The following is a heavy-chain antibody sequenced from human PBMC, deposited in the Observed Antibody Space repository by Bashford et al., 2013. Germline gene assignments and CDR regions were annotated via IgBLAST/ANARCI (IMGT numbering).Heavy chain of an antibody. CDR3: AKAYHGYCSGGSCYPFDY. J-gene: IGHJ4*02. D-gene: IGHD2-15*01. CDR2: ISNSGGGT. V-gene: IGHV3-23*01. Sequence: VRQAPGKGPEWVSTISNSGGGTYSADSVKGRFTISRDNAKNTLYLQMNSLRAEDTAVYYCAKAYHGYCSGGSCYPFDYWGQGTLVTVSS.